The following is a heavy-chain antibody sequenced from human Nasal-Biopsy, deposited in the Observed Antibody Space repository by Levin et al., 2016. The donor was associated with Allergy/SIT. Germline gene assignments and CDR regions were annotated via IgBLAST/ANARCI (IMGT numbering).Heavy chain of an antibody. CDR2: ISNSGNYI. Sequence: GESLKISCAASEFTLSDYTMNWVRQAPGKGLQWVSSISNSGNYIYYADSVKGRFSISRDRASNSLFLQMNSLRADDTAVYYCARDSYGSRTRPYYFEKWGQGTLVTVSS. D-gene: IGHD4-17*01. J-gene: IGHJ4*02. V-gene: IGHV3-21*01. CDR3: ARDSYGSRTRPYYFEK. CDR1: EFTLSDYT.